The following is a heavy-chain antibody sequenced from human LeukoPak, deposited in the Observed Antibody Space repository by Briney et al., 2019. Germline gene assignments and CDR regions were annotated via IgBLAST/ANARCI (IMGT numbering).Heavy chain of an antibody. V-gene: IGHV1-18*01. CDR1: GYTFTSYG. J-gene: IGHJ4*02. CDR3: ARGSTHDYGDYDFDY. D-gene: IGHD4-17*01. Sequence: ASVKVSCKASGYTFTSYGISWVRQAPGQGLEWMGWISAYNGNTNYAQKLQGRVTMTTDTSTSTAYMALRSLRSDDTAVYYCARGSTHDYGDYDFDYWGQGTLVTVSS. CDR2: ISAYNGNT.